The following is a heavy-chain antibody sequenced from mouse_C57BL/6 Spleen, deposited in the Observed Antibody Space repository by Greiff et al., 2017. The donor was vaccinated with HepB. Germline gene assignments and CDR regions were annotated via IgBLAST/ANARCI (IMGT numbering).Heavy chain of an antibody. D-gene: IGHD2-3*01. CDR3: AREGYSFAY. CDR2: INPGSGGT. V-gene: IGHV1-54*01. J-gene: IGHJ3*01. CDR1: GYAFTNYL. Sequence: QVQLQQSGAELVRPGTSVKVSCKASGYAFTNYLIEWVKQRPGQGLEWIGVINPGSGGTNYNEKFKGKATLTADKSSSTAYMQLSSLTSEDAAVYYCAREGYSFAYWGQGTLVTVSA.